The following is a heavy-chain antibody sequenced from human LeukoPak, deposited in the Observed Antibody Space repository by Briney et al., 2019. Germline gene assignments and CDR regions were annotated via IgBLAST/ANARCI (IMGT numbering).Heavy chain of an antibody. CDR2: INHSGST. CDR1: GGSFSGYY. Sequence: SETLSFTCAVYGGSFSGYYWSWIRQPPGKGLEWIGEINHSGSTNYNPSLKSRVTISVDTSKNQFSLKLSSVTAADTAVYYCARGAHYYDILTGYPRPQYYFDYWGQGTLVTVSS. J-gene: IGHJ4*02. CDR3: ARGAHYYDILTGYPRPQYYFDY. D-gene: IGHD3-9*01. V-gene: IGHV4-34*01.